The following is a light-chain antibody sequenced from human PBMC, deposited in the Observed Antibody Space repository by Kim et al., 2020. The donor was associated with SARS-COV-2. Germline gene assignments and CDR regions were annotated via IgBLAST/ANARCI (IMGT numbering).Light chain of an antibody. V-gene: IGKV4-1*01. J-gene: IGKJ2*03. CDR2: WAS. CDR3: QQYYSTPPS. CDR1: QTVLYNSNNKIY. Sequence: RATLNCNPSQTVLYNSNNKIYLAWYQQKPGQAPKLLIYWASIRESGVSDRFSGSGSETDFTLTISSLQAEDVAVYYCQQYYSTPPSFGQGTKLEIK.